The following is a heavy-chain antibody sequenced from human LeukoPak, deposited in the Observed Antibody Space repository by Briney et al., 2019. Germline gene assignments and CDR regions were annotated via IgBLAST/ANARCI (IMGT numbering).Heavy chain of an antibody. CDR3: AKADSYSSSSAFDY. J-gene: IGHJ4*02. CDR1: GFTFSSYA. CDR2: ISGSGGST. Sequence: GGSPRLSCAASGFTFSSYAMSWVRQAPGKGLEWVSAISGSGGSTYYADSVKGRFTISRDNSKNTLYLQMSSLRAEDTAVYYCAKADSYSSSSAFDYWGQGTLVTVSS. D-gene: IGHD6-6*01. V-gene: IGHV3-23*01.